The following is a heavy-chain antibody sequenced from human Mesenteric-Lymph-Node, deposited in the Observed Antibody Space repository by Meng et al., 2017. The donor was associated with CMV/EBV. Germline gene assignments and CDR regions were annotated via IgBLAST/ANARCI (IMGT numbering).Heavy chain of an antibody. J-gene: IGHJ6*02. V-gene: IGHV1-8*02. CDR2: VNPTSGDT. Sequence: ASVKVSCKASGYTFTGYYMHWVRQATGQGLEWVGRVNPTSGDTVYAQNFQGRVTMTSNTSINTGYMELRSLRSEDTAVYYCTRGQIYKEPAGWSYGMDVWGQGTTVTVSS. CDR1: GYTFTGYY. CDR3: TRGQIYKEPAGWSYGMDV. D-gene: IGHD2-2*01.